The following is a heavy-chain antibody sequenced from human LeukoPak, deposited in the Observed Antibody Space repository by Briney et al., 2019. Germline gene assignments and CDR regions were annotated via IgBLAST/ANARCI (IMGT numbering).Heavy chain of an antibody. Sequence: GGSLRLSCAASGFTFSNYWMHWVRQAPGKGLEWVSRINSDGSRTSYADSVKGRFTISRDTAKNTLYLQMNSLRDEDAAVYFCARGGSRPLDYWGQGTLVTVSS. CDR3: ARGGSRPLDY. V-gene: IGHV3-74*01. CDR2: INSDGSRT. CDR1: GFTFSNYW. J-gene: IGHJ4*02. D-gene: IGHD3-10*01.